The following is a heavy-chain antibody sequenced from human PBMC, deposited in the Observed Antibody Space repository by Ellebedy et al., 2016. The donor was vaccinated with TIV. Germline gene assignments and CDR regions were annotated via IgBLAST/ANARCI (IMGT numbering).Heavy chain of an antibody. CDR2: ISNTGSRT. CDR1: GFTFNSYA. CDR3: AKDQVGGDGRWVFDL. V-gene: IGHV3-23*01. J-gene: IGHJ3*01. D-gene: IGHD3-16*01. Sequence: GESLKISCAASGFTFNSYAMSWVRQAPGKGLEWVSTISNTGSRTYYADSVEGRFIISRDNSKRTLYLQMNSLRAEDTAVYYCAKDQVGGDGRWVFDLWGQGTMVTVSS.